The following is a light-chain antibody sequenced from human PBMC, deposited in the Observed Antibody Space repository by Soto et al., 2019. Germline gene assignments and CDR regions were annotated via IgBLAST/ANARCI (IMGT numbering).Light chain of an antibody. V-gene: IGKV3-15*01. CDR3: QQYNMWPLT. J-gene: IGKJ4*01. CDR1: QSIYDK. CDR2: DAS. Sequence: RMIVHSPATLSVSPEERVTLSCRASQSIYDKLAWYQQKPGQTPRLLIYDASTRATGISGSFSGSGSGTEFTLTISSLQSEDFAVYYCQQYNMWPLTFGGGTKV.